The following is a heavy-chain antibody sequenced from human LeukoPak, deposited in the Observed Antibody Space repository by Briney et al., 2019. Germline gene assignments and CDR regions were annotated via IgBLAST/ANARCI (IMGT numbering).Heavy chain of an antibody. J-gene: IGHJ4*02. V-gene: IGHV3-11*04. CDR2: ISSSGNTT. D-gene: IGHD6-13*01. Sequence: AGGSLRLSCAASGFTFSNAWMSWVRQAPGKGLECVSYISSSGNTTYHADSVKGRFTISRDNAKNSLYLQMSSLRAEDTAVYYCARDGGSSWYFDYWGQGTLVTVSS. CDR1: GFTFSNAW. CDR3: ARDGGSSWYFDY.